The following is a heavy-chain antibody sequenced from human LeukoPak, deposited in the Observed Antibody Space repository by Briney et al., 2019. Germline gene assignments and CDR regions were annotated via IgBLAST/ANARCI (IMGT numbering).Heavy chain of an antibody. V-gene: IGHV1-2*02. CDR2: INPNSGGT. CDR3: ARVLGYCSSTSCYTSGDYYYYMDV. D-gene: IGHD2-2*02. Sequence: ASVKVSCKASGYTFTGYYMHWVRQAPGQGLEWMGWINPNSGGTNYAQKFQGRVTMTRDTSISTAYMELSRLRSDDTAVYYCARVLGYCSSTSCYTSGDYYYYMDVWGKGTTVTVSS. CDR1: GYTFTGYY. J-gene: IGHJ6*03.